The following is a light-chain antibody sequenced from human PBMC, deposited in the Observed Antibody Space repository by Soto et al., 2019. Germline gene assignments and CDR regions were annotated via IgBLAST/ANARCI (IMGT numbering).Light chain of an antibody. V-gene: IGKV1-5*01. CDR3: QQYHNYPRT. CDR2: DAS. CDR1: ESIRTW. Sequence: DIQMTQSPSTLSASIGDRVTITCRASESIRTWLAWYQHKPGKAPKFLIYDASSLESGVPSRFSGSGSGTEFTLTISILQPDDFATYFCQQYHNYPRTFGQGTKV. J-gene: IGKJ1*01.